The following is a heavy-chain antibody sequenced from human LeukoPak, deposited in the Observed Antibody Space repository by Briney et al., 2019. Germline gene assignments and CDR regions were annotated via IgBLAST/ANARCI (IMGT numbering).Heavy chain of an antibody. J-gene: IGHJ5*02. CDR2: XXXXXXTT. Sequence: ASVKVSCKASGYTFTTYYIHWVRQAPGQGLEXXXXXXXXXXTTNYAQNFHGRVTMTRDTSASTVYMELSSLRSDDTAVYYCARDLRGHCGGGSCYSSGWFDPWGQGTLVTVSS. V-gene: IGHV1-46*01. CDR3: ARDLRGHCGGGSCYSSGWFDP. D-gene: IGHD2-15*01. CDR1: GYTFTTYY.